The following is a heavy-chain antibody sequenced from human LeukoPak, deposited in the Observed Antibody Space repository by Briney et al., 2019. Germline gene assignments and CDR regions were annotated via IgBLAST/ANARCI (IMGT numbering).Heavy chain of an antibody. J-gene: IGHJ4*02. D-gene: IGHD5-12*01. Sequence: ASVKVSCKTSGFTFSNYNICWVRQAPGQGLEWMGWVSGYNGHTNYAQNLQGRVIMTTDTSTSTAYMELRSLRSDDTAVYYCARDDRYSGYDYDYWGQGTLVTVSS. V-gene: IGHV1-18*01. CDR1: GFTFSNYN. CDR2: VSGYNGHT. CDR3: ARDDRYSGYDYDY.